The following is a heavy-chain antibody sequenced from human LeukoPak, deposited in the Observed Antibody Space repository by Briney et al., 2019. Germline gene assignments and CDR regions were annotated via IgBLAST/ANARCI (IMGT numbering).Heavy chain of an antibody. J-gene: IGHJ5*02. CDR1: GGSISSSSYY. CDR3: ARAGFYYDSSGYSKLNWFDP. CDR2: INHSGST. D-gene: IGHD3-22*01. Sequence: SETLSLTCTVSGGSISSSSYYWGWIRQPPGKGLEWIGEINHSGSTYYNPSLKSRVTISVDTSKNQFSLKLSSVTAADTAVYYCARAGFYYDSSGYSKLNWFDPWGQGTLVTVSS. V-gene: IGHV4-39*07.